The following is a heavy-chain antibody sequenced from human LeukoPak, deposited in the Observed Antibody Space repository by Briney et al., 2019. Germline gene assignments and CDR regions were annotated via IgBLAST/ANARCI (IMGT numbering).Heavy chain of an antibody. J-gene: IGHJ4*02. CDR2: IYYSGST. Sequence: SETLSLTCTVSGGSISSSSYYWGWIRQPPGTGLEWLGSIYYSGSTYYNPSLKSRVTISVDTSKNQFSLKLSSVTAADTAVYYCARQGVGATSSGFNYWGQGTLVTVSS. CDR1: GGSISSSSYY. D-gene: IGHD1-26*01. V-gene: IGHV4-39*01. CDR3: ARQGVGATSSGFNY.